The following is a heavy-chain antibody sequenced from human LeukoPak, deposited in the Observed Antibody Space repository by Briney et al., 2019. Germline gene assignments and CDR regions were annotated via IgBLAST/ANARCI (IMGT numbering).Heavy chain of an antibody. V-gene: IGHV3-30*18. CDR3: AKDGRDSYGYGRYYYGMDV. D-gene: IGHD5-18*01. CDR2: ISYDGSNK. Sequence: GGSLRLSCAASGFTFSDYYMSWVRQAPGKGLEWVAVISYDGSNKYYADSVKGRFTTSRDNSKNTLYLQMNSLRAEDTAVYYCAKDGRDSYGYGRYYYGMDVWGQGTTVTVSS. J-gene: IGHJ6*02. CDR1: GFTFSDYY.